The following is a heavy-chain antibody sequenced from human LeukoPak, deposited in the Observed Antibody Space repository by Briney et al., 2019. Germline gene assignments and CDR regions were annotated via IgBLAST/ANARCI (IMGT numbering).Heavy chain of an antibody. J-gene: IGHJ4*02. CDR1: GFIFDDYA. Sequence: GGSLRLSCAASGFIFDDYAVHWVRQAPGKGLEWVSGISWNSGSMEYADSVKGRFTISRDNAKNSLYLQMNSLRVEDTALYYCARVHSGGRLAAAGPFDYWGQGTLVTVSS. V-gene: IGHV3-9*01. D-gene: IGHD1-26*01. CDR2: ISWNSGSM. CDR3: ARVHSGGRLAAAGPFDY.